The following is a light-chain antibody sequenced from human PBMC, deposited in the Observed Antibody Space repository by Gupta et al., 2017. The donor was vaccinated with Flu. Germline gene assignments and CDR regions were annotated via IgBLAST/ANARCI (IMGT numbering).Light chain of an antibody. Sequence: GSIVSYWLQLYQQRPGGSPTTVIYEDNQGPSGVPGRFSGSIGSSSSTASLTVSGLKTEGEGGYYCLSTDSSSRVAFGGGTKLTVL. CDR1: GSIVSYW. V-gene: IGLV6-57*01. CDR2: EDN. CDR3: LSTDSSSRVA. J-gene: IGLJ3*02.